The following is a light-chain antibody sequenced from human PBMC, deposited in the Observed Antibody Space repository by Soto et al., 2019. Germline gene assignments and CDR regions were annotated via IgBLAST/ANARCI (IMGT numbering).Light chain of an antibody. CDR1: QSVKTF. J-gene: IGKJ5*01. CDR2: DAS. V-gene: IGKV3-11*01. CDR3: QQRSNWPPIT. Sequence: IVLTHSPATLSLSPLERATLSFVSSQSVKTFLFSYQQRPGQPPRLLIHDASHRAACIPARFSGSGFGTDFTLTISSLEPEDAAVYYCQQRSNWPPITFGQGTRLEIK.